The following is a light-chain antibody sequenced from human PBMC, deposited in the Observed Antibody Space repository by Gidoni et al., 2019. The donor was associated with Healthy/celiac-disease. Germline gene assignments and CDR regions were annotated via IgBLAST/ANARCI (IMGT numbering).Light chain of an antibody. Sequence: QSVLTQPPSVSGAPWQRVPISCTGSSSNIGAGYDVHWYQQLPGTAPKLLIYGNSNRPSGVPDRFSGSKSGTSASLAITGLQAEDEADYYCQSYDSSLSANYVFGTGTKV. J-gene: IGLJ1*01. V-gene: IGLV1-40*01. CDR2: GNS. CDR3: QSYDSSLSANYV. CDR1: SSNIGAGYD.